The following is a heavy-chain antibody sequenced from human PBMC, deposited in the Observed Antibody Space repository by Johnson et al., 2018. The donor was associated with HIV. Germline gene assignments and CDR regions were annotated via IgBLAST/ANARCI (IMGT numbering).Heavy chain of an antibody. J-gene: IGHJ3*02. D-gene: IGHD3-3*01. Sequence: VQLVESGGGVVRPGGSLRLSCAASGFNFDDYGMSWARQAPGKGLEWVSGINWNGGSTGYADSLKGRFTISRDNAKNSLYLQMNSLRAEETALYYCEREGVQFLEWLFTDQYGFDIWGQGTMVTVSS. CDR3: EREGVQFLEWLFTDQYGFDI. CDR2: INWNGGST. V-gene: IGHV3-20*04. CDR1: GFNFDDYG.